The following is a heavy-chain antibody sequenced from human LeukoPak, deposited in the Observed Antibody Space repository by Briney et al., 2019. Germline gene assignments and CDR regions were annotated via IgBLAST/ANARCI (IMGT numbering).Heavy chain of an antibody. V-gene: IGHV3-21*01. CDR2: ITSSSTYI. CDR1: GFTFSTYN. D-gene: IGHD3-16*02. Sequence: GGSLRLSCAASGFTFSTYNMNWVRQAPGKGLEWVSSITSSSTYIYYADSVKGRFTISRDNAKNSLYLQMNSLRAEDTAVYYCARGVIPPGGFDYWGQGTLVTVSS. CDR3: ARGVIPPGGFDY. J-gene: IGHJ4*02.